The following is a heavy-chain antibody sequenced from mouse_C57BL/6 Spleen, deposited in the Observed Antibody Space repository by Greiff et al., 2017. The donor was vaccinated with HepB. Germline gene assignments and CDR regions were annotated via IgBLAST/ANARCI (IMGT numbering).Heavy chain of an antibody. CDR1: GFTFTDYY. CDR3: ARGDYDYDVGYAMDY. V-gene: IGHV1-36*01. D-gene: IGHD2-4*01. CDR2: VYPYNGGT. Sequence: DVKLVESGPVLVKPGPSVKISCKASGFTFTDYYMHWVKQSHGKSLEWIGLVYPYNGGTSYNQKFKGKATLTVDTSSSTAYMELNSLTSEDSAVDYCARGDYDYDVGYAMDYWGQGTSVTVSS. J-gene: IGHJ4*01.